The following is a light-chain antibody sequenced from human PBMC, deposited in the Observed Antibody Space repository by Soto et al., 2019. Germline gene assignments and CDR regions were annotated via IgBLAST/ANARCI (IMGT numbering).Light chain of an antibody. CDR3: NSYTSSSTWV. V-gene: IGLV2-14*01. CDR2: EVS. J-gene: IGLJ3*02. CDR1: SSDVGGYNY. Sequence: QSALTQPASVSASPGQSITISCAGTSSDVGGYNYVSWYQQYPGKAPKLVIYEVSNRPSGVSNRFSGSKCANTASLTISGLQAEDEADYYCNSYTSSSTWVFGGGTKLTVL.